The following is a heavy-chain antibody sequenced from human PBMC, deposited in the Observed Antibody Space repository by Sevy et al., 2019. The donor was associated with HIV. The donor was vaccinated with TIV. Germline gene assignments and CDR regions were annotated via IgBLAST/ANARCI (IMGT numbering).Heavy chain of an antibody. CDR2: INPDSGVT. D-gene: IGHD4-17*01. J-gene: IGHJ6*02. CDR1: GYMFTDYY. CDR3: ARLTTKPTSDLYGMDV. Sequence: ASVKVSCKASGYMFTDYYIHWVRQAPGQGLEWMAWINPDSGVTNYAQRFQGEVTVTRDTSISTAYMGLSRLRSNDPAIYYCARLTTKPTSDLYGMDVWGQGTTVTVSS. V-gene: IGHV1-2*02.